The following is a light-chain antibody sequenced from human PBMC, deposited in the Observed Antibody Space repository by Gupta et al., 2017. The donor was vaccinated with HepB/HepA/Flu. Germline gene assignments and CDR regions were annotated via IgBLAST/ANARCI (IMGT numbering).Light chain of an antibody. V-gene: IGKV1-5*03. Sequence: DIEMTQSPSTLSASVGDTVTITCRASQSISSSLAWYQQRPGRPPKLLMSKASSLESGVPLRFSGSGSGTEFTLTISSLQPDDFATYYCQQYDRYSWTFGQGTKVEMK. CDR1: QSISSS. CDR3: QQYDRYSWT. J-gene: IGKJ1*01. CDR2: KAS.